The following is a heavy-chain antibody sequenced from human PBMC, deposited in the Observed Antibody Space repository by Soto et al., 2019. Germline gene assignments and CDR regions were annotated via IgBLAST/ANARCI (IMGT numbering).Heavy chain of an antibody. CDR2: VYYTGST. V-gene: IGHV4-59*01. D-gene: IGHD6-6*01. J-gene: IGHJ4*02. CDR1: VFSIIVYY. Sequence: SQTXSLTCRVSVFSIIVYYGIWIRHAPGKGLEWIGYVYYTGSTTYNPSLQSRVTISVDTSNKQFYLSLRLATDADKAVYFCARSIQVPSSQIGHWGQGIRV. CDR3: ARSIQVPSSQIGH.